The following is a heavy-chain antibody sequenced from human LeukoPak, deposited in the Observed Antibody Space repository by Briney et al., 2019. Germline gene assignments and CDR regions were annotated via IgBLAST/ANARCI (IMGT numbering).Heavy chain of an antibody. D-gene: IGHD2-15*01. CDR2: ISGSGGST. Sequence: GGSLRLSCAASGFTFSSYAMSWVRQAPGKGLEWVSAISGSGGSTYYADSVKGRFTISRDNSKNTLYLQMNSLRAEDTAVYYCAKGYCSGGSCYAVSDYWGQGTLVTVSS. J-gene: IGHJ4*02. CDR1: GFTFSSYA. V-gene: IGHV3-23*01. CDR3: AKGYCSGGSCYAVSDY.